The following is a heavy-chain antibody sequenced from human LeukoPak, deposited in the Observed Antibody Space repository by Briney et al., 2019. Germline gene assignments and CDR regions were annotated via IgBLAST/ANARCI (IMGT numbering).Heavy chain of an antibody. D-gene: IGHD1-14*01. Sequence: DSVTVSCKASGYTFTSYGISWVRQAPGQGLEWKGWISAYNGNTNYAQKLQGRVTMTTDTSTSTAYMELRSLRSDDTAVYYCARLTPKLLTGVDYWGQGTLVTVSS. CDR1: GYTFTSYG. J-gene: IGHJ4*02. CDR2: ISAYNGNT. V-gene: IGHV1-18*01. CDR3: ARLTPKLLTGVDY.